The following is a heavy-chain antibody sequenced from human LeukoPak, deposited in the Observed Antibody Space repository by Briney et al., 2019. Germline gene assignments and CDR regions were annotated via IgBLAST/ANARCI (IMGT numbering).Heavy chain of an antibody. J-gene: IGHJ4*02. V-gene: IGHV4-4*07. D-gene: IGHD1-26*01. CDR1: GGSISSYY. CDR2: IYTSGST. Sequence: SETLSLTCTVSGGSISSYYWSWIRQPAGKGLEWIGRIYTSGSTNYNPSLKSRVTMSVDTSKNQFSLKLTSVTAADTAVYYCARDGSNIVGATYFDYWGQGTLVTVSS. CDR3: ARDGSNIVGATYFDY.